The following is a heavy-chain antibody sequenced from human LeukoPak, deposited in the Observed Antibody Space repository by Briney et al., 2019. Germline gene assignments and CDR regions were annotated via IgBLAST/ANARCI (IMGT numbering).Heavy chain of an antibody. CDR1: GFTFSSYA. Sequence: PGGSLRLSCAASGFTFSSYAMHWVRQAPGKGLEWVAVISYDGSNKYYADSVKGRFTISRDNSKNTLYLQMNSLRAEDTAVYYCARDSDSYGYSWLDYWGQGTLVTVSS. CDR3: ARDSDSYGYSWLDY. V-gene: IGHV3-30-3*01. CDR2: ISYDGSNK. D-gene: IGHD5-18*01. J-gene: IGHJ4*02.